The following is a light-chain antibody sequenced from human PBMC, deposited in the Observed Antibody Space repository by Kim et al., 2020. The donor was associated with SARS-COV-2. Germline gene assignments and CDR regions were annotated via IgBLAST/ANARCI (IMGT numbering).Light chain of an antibody. V-gene: IGLV2-14*03. Sequence: QSITISCTGTSSDVGGYEYVSWYQQHPGKGPKLMIYDVSNRPSGVSDRFSGSKSGNTASLTISGLQAEDEADYYCSSYTSSSTNYVFGTGTKVTVL. CDR1: SSDVGGYEY. J-gene: IGLJ1*01. CDR2: DVS. CDR3: SSYTSSSTNYV.